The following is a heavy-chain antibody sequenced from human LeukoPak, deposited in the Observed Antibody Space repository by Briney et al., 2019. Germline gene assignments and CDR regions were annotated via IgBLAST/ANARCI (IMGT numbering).Heavy chain of an antibody. Sequence: PSETLSLTCTVSGDSVTNDFFWGWVRQPPGKELEWIGSFCLGRDTYYRPSLKIPVTISVDTSNNPFSLNLNSVTAADTAAYYCARWASISRQPGGFFDHWGQGTLVTVSS. V-gene: IGHV4-38-2*02. CDR2: FCLGRDT. CDR3: ARWASISRQPGGFFDH. CDR1: GDSVTNDFF. D-gene: IGHD3-16*01. J-gene: IGHJ4*02.